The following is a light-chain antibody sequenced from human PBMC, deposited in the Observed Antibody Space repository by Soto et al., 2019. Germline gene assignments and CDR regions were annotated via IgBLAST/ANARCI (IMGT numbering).Light chain of an antibody. CDR1: SSDVGGYDY. CDR2: NVD. Sequence: QSALTQVASVSGSPGQSITISCTGTSSDVGGYDYVSWYQQHPGKAPKLMMYNVDYRPSGVSDRFSGSKSGDTASLTISGLQAEDEAHYYCSSYTNTNTVVLGGWTKLTVL. J-gene: IGLJ2*01. CDR3: SSYTNTNTVV. V-gene: IGLV2-14*03.